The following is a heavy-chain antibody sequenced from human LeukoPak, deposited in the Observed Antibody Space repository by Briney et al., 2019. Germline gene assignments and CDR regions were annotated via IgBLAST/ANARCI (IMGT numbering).Heavy chain of an antibody. V-gene: IGHV1-8*03. CDR2: MNPNSGNT. D-gene: IGHD2-2*01. J-gene: IGHJ4*02. Sequence: ASVKVSCKASGYTFTSYDINWVRQATGQGLEWMGWMNPNSGNTGYAQKFQGRVTITRNTSISAAYMELSSLRSEDTAVYYCARGLKGGYCSSTSCYLLDYWGQGTLVTVSS. CDR3: ARGLKGGYCSSTSCYLLDY. CDR1: GYTFTSYD.